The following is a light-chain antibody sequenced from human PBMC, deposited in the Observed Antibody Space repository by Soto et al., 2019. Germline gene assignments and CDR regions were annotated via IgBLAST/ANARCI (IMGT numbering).Light chain of an antibody. J-gene: IGKJ4*01. CDR3: QQYDNLPLT. CDR1: QGISNY. Sequence: IKLTQSPSSLSAYVGDRVTITCRASQGISNYLAWYQQKPGKVPELLIYAASNLETGVPSRFSGSGSGTDFTFTISSLQPEDIATYYCQQYDNLPLTFGGGTKVDIK. CDR2: AAS. V-gene: IGKV1-33*01.